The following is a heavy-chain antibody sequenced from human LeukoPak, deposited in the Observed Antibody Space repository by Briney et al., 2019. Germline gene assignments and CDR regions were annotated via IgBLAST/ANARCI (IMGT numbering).Heavy chain of an antibody. CDR2: ISAYNGNT. V-gene: IGHV1-18*01. CDR3: AMYSSSWLYYYYGMDV. CDR1: GGTFSSYA. D-gene: IGHD6-13*01. Sequence: ASVKVSCKASGGTFSSYAISWVRQAPGQGLEWMGWISAYNGNTNYAQKLQGRVTMTTDTSTSTAYMELRSLRSDGTAVYYCAMYSSSWLYYYYGMDVWGQGTTVTVSS. J-gene: IGHJ6*02.